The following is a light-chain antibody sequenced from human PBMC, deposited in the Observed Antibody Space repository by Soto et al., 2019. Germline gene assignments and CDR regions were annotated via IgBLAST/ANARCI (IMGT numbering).Light chain of an antibody. J-gene: IGLJ2*01. V-gene: IGLV3-21*04. CDR1: NIGSKG. CDR2: YNT. Sequence: SYELTRPPSVSVAPGKTARITCGGNNIGSKGVHWYQQKPGQAPVLVIYYNTDRPSGIPERFSGSNSGNTATLTISRVEAGDEADYYCQVWDSSNDHVIFGGGTQLTVL. CDR3: QVWDSSNDHVI.